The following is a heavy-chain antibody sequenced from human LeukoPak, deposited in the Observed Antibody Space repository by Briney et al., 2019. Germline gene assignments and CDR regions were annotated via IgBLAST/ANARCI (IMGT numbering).Heavy chain of an antibody. D-gene: IGHD6-6*01. Sequence: SSETLSLTCAVYGGSFSGYYWSWIRQPPGKGLEWIGEINHSGSTNYNPSLKSRVTVSVDTSKNQFSLKLSSVTAADTAVYYCARGLSIAARLLSRPTDNFDYWGQGTLVTVSS. V-gene: IGHV4-34*01. CDR1: GGSFSGYY. CDR3: ARGLSIAARLLSRPTDNFDY. CDR2: INHSGST. J-gene: IGHJ4*02.